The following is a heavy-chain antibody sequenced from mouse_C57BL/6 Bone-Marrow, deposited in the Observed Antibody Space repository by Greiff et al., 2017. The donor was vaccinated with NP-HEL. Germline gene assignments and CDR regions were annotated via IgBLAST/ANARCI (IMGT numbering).Heavy chain of an antibody. Sequence: EVQLQQSVAELVRPGASVKLSCTASGFHIKNTYMHWVKQRPEPGLEWIGRIDPANGNTTYAPKFQGKATITADTSSNTAYLQLSSLTSEDTAIYYCITTVVGAMDYWGQGTSVTVSS. CDR1: GFHIKNTY. CDR2: IDPANGNT. V-gene: IGHV14-3*01. CDR3: ITTVVGAMDY. J-gene: IGHJ4*01. D-gene: IGHD1-1*01.